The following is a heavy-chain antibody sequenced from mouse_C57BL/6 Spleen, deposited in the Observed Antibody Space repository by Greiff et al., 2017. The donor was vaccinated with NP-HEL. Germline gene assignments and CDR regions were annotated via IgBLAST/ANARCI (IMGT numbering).Heavy chain of an antibody. V-gene: IGHV1-47*01. CDR2: FHPYNDDT. Sequence: QVQLKESGAELVKPGASVKMSCKASGYTFTTYPIEWMKQNHGKSLEWIGNFHPYNDDTKYNEKFKGKATLTVEKSSSTVYLELSRLTSDDSAVYYCARGDYDGYYYAMDYWGQGTSVTVSS. CDR3: ARGDYDGYYYAMDY. J-gene: IGHJ4*01. CDR1: GYTFTTYP. D-gene: IGHD2-4*01.